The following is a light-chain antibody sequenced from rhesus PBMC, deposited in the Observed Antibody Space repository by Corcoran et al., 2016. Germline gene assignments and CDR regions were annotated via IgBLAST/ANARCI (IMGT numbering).Light chain of an antibody. J-gene: IGKJ2*01. CDR3: PQRNSYPYS. CDR2: DAS. CDR1: QDINSY. Sequence: DIQLTQSPSSLSASVGDRVTITCRASQDINSYLAWYQQKSGKAPKLLIYDASTLQSGVPSRFSGTGSGTDFTLTISSLQPEDFAVYSFPQRNSYPYSFGQGTKVEIK. V-gene: IGKV1-38*01.